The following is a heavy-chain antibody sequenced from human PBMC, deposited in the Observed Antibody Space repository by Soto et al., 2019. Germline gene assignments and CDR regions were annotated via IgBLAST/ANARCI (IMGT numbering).Heavy chain of an antibody. CDR2: ISAYNGNT. V-gene: IGHV1-18*01. CDR3: ARAPYCGGDCYPRVGYYYYGMDV. CDR1: GYTFTSYG. Sequence: ASVKVSCKASGYTFTSYGISWVRQAPGQGLEWMGWISAYNGNTNYAQKLQGRVTMTTDTSTSTAYMELSSLRSEDTAVYYCARAPYCGGDCYPRVGYYYYGMDVWGQGTTVTVSS. J-gene: IGHJ6*02. D-gene: IGHD2-21*02.